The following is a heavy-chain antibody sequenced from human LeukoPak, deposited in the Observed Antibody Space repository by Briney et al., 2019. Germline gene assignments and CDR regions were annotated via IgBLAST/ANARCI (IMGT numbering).Heavy chain of an antibody. CDR2: IYYSRST. J-gene: IGHJ3*02. Sequence: SETLSLTCTVSGGSISSSSYYWGWIRQPPGKGPEWIGNIYYSRSTHYSPSLKSRVTISVDTSNNQFSLRLGSVTAADTAVYHCARHCCSGPAKRVFDIWGQGTMVTVSS. CDR3: ARHCCSGPAKRVFDI. V-gene: IGHV4-39*01. D-gene: IGHD2-15*01. CDR1: GGSISSSSYY.